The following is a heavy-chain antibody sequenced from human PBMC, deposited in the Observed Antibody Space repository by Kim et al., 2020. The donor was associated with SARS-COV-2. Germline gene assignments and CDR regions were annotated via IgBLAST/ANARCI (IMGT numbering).Heavy chain of an antibody. V-gene: IGHV3-53*01. CDR3: ARAVNFLPYYYYGMDV. D-gene: IGHD3-3*01. J-gene: IGHJ6*02. CDR2: IYSGGST. CDR1: GFTVSSNY. Sequence: GGSLRLSCAASGFTVSSNYMSWVRQAPGKGLEWVSVIYSGGSTYYADSVKGRFTISRDNSKNTLYLQMNSLRAEDTAVYYCARAVNFLPYYYYGMDVWGQGTTVTVSS.